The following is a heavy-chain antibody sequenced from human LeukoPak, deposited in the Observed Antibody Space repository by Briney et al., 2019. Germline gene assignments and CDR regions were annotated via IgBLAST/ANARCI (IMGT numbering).Heavy chain of an antibody. V-gene: IGHV3-30-3*01. J-gene: IGHJ3*02. CDR1: GLTFSSYA. D-gene: IGHD5-12*01. CDR3: ARESGIVATIRLYTGDAFDI. Sequence: GGSLRLSCAASGLTFSSYAMSWVRQAPGKGLEWVAVISYDGSNKYYADSVKGRFTISRDNSKNTLYLQMNSLRAEDTAVYYCARESGIVATIRLYTGDAFDIWGQGQWSPSLQ. CDR2: ISYDGSNK.